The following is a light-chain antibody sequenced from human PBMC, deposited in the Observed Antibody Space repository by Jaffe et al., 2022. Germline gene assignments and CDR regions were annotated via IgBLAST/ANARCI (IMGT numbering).Light chain of an antibody. J-gene: IGLJ2*01. CDR1: SSNIGAGYH. CDR2: GDS. Sequence: QSVLTQPPSVSGAPGQRLTISCTGSSSNIGAGYHVHWYQQLPGTAPKLLIYGDSNRPSGVPDRFSGSKSGTSASLAITGLQAEDEADYYCQSFDSSLYVVFGGGTKLTVL. CDR3: QSFDSSLYVV. V-gene: IGLV1-40*01.